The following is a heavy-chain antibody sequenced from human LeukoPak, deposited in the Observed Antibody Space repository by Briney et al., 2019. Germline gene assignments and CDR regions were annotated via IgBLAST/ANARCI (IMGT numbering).Heavy chain of an antibody. CDR1: GFTFDDYA. D-gene: IGHD3-3*01. CDR3: AKNFKGSGSITEPFDY. J-gene: IGHJ4*02. CDR2: ISWNTGSI. Sequence: PGGSLRLSCAASGFTFDDYAMHWGRQAPGKGLEWVSGISWNTGSIGYADSVKGRFTISRDNAKDSLYLQMKSLRAEDTALYYCAKNFKGSGSITEPFDYWGQGTLVTVSS. V-gene: IGHV3-9*01.